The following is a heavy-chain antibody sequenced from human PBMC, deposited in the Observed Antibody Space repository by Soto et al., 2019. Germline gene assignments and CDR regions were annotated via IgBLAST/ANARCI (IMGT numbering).Heavy chain of an antibody. D-gene: IGHD2-21*02. CDR2: IRSKAYGGTT. Sequence: GGSLRLSCTASGGHFGDYAMSWFRQAPGKGLEWVGFIRSKAYGGTTEYAASVKGRFTISRDDSKSIAYLQMNSLKTEDTAVYYCTRDRNFVVVTASFYFDYWGQGTLVTVSS. CDR3: TRDRNFVVVTASFYFDY. J-gene: IGHJ4*02. V-gene: IGHV3-49*03. CDR1: GGHFGDYA.